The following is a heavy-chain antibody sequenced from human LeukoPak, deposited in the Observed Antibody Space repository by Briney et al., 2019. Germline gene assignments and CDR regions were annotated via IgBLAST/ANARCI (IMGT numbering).Heavy chain of an antibody. CDR2: IYPGDADT. CDR3: ARTGYSSSSSVFDY. V-gene: IGHV5-51*01. CDR1: GYSFTSYW. J-gene: IGHJ4*02. D-gene: IGHD6-6*01. Sequence: GGSLKISCQGSGYSFTSYWIGWVRQMPGKGLEWMGIIYPGDADTRYRPSFQGQVTISAHKSISTAYLQWSSLKASDTAMYCCARTGYSSSSSVFDYWGQGTLVTVSS.